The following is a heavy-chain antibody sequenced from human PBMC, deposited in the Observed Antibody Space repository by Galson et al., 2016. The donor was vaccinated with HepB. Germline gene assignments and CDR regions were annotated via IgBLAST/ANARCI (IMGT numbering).Heavy chain of an antibody. CDR2: ISGSGGST. J-gene: IGHJ5*02. CDR3: AKDWGDGIAAAVSWFDP. CDR1: GFTFRSYA. Sequence: SLRLSCAASGFTFRSYAMSWVRQAPGKGLEWVSGISGSGGSTYYADSVKGRFTISRDTSMNTLYLQMNSLRADDTAVYYCAKDWGDGIAAAVSWFDPWGQGTLVTVSS. D-gene: IGHD6-13*01. V-gene: IGHV3-23*01.